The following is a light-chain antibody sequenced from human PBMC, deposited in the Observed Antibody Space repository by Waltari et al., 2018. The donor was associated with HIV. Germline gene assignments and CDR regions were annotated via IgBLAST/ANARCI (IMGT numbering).Light chain of an antibody. CDR3: DSRDTSGNHVV. CDR2: GQN. Sequence: SSELTQDPAVSVALGQTVRITFQGDSLSFYYATWYQQKPGQAPFLLVYGQNNQPSGIPDRFSGSSSGNTASLTITGAQAEDEADYYCDSRDTSGNHVVFGGGTKVTVL. CDR1: SLSFYY. J-gene: IGLJ2*01. V-gene: IGLV3-19*01.